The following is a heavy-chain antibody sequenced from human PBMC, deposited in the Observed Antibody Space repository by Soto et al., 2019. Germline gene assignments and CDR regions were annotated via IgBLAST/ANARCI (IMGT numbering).Heavy chain of an antibody. CDR1: GFTFSSYA. CDR2: ISYDGSNK. V-gene: IGHV3-30-3*01. CDR3: ASGLAQDIVVVPAALRRDYYYYGMDV. Sequence: GGSLRLSCAASGFTFSSYAMHWVRQAPCKGLEWVAVISYDGSNKYYADSVKGRFTISRDNSKNTLYLQMNSLRAEDTAVYYCASGLAQDIVVVPAALRRDYYYYGMDVWGQGTTVTVSS. D-gene: IGHD2-2*02. J-gene: IGHJ6*02.